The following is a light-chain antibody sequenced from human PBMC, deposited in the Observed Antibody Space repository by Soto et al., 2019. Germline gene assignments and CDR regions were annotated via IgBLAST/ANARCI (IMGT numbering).Light chain of an antibody. Sequence: EKVMTQSPATLYVSPGERATLSCGASQSVSTNLAWYQQKPGQGPRLPIYGASTRATGIPARFSASGSGTDFTLTTSSLQSEEIAVYSCQQHNERPLTFGGGTKVEIK. CDR1: QSVSTN. V-gene: IGKV3-15*01. CDR2: GAS. CDR3: QQHNERPLT. J-gene: IGKJ4*01.